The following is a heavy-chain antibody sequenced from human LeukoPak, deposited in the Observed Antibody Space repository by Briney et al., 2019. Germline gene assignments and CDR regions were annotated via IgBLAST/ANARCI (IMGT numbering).Heavy chain of an antibody. V-gene: IGHV3-11*06. J-gene: IGHJ4*02. CDR1: GFTFSDYY. Sequence: GGSLRLSCEASGFTFSDYYMSWIRQAPGKGLEWVSYISSSSSYTNYADSVKGRFTISRDNAKNSLYLQMNSLRAEDTAVYYCARWVAVATFDYWGQGTLVTVSS. CDR2: ISSSSSYT. CDR3: ARWVAVATFDY. D-gene: IGHD6-19*01.